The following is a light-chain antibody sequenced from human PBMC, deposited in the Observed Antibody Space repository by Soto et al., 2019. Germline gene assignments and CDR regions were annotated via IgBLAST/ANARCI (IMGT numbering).Light chain of an antibody. J-gene: IGLJ2*01. CDR1: SSDVGSYNL. V-gene: IGLV2-23*02. CDR3: CSYAGSRTHVL. Sequence: QSALTQPASVSGSPGQSITISCIGTSSDVGSYNLVSWYQQHPGKAPKVLIYEFSERPSGVSNRFSGSKSGNTASLTISGLQAEDEAEYYCCSYAGSRTHVLFGGGTKLTVL. CDR2: EFS.